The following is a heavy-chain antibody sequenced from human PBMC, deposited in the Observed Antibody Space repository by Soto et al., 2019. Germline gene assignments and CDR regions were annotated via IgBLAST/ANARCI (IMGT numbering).Heavy chain of an antibody. J-gene: IGHJ6*02. CDR1: GGTFSSYS. Sequence: QVQLVQSGAEVKKSGSPVKVSCTASGGTFSSYSINWVRQAPGQGLEWMGGVIPIFGKQTYAQKFQGRLTITADKSTSTAYMELTSLRYDDTAVYYCARERAYYYAMDVWGQGTTVTVSS. CDR3: ARERAYYYAMDV. CDR2: VIPIFGKQ. V-gene: IGHV1-69*06.